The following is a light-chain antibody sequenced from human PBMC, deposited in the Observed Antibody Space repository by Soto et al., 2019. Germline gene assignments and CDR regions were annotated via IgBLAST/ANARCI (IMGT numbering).Light chain of an antibody. CDR3: QQYNSHPRT. J-gene: IGKJ1*01. V-gene: IGKV1-5*01. Sequence: DIQMTQSPSTLSASVGDRVTITCRASQSISSWLAWYQQKPGKAPKLLIYDASSLESGVPSRFSGSGSGTEFTLTISSLQPEDFATYYCQQYNSHPRTFGQGTKVEIK. CDR2: DAS. CDR1: QSISSW.